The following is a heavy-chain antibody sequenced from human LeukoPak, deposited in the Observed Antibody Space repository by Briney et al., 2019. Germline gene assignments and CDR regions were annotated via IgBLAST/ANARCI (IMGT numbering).Heavy chain of an antibody. V-gene: IGHV4-38-2*01. D-gene: IGHD3-16*01. CDR2: IYGTGST. CDR1: GYSLGTNYY. J-gene: IGHJ4*02. CDR3: ARYDSRGSASTRFDY. Sequence: SETLSLTCAVSGYSLGTNYYWGWIRQPPGKGLEWIGRIYGTGSTSYNPSLMNRVTMSVDTSKNHFSLKLTSVTAADTAVYYCARYDSRGSASTRFDYWGQGILVTISS.